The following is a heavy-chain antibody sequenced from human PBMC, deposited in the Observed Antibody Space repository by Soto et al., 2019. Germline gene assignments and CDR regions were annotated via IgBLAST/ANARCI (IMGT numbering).Heavy chain of an antibody. CDR1: GYDFFKYN. Sequence: QVQLVQSGAEVKKPGASVKVSCKTSGYDFFKYNMHWVRQAPGQGLEWMGVINPNGGYTRHAQKFQGRVIMTRDTSSKIVSMELRGLTSADTAMYYCTRADSDVVILPDVRPMFDLWGQGALVTVSS. D-gene: IGHD2-21*02. V-gene: IGHV1-46*01. CDR2: INPNGGYT. J-gene: IGHJ4*02. CDR3: TRADSDVVILPDVRPMFDL.